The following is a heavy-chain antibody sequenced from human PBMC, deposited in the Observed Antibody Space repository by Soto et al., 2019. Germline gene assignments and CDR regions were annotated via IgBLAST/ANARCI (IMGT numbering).Heavy chain of an antibody. V-gene: IGHV4-39*01. D-gene: IGHD4-4*01. CDR1: GGSISSSTYY. Sequence: SETLSLTCTVSGGSISSSTYYWGWIRQPPGKGLEWIGSIYYSGSTNYNPSLKSRVTISVDTSKNQFSLKLSSVTAADTAVYYCARHGDVPSIYGRDYTYYFDYWGQGTLVTVSS. CDR3: ARHGDVPSIYGRDYTYYFDY. J-gene: IGHJ4*02. CDR2: IYYSGST.